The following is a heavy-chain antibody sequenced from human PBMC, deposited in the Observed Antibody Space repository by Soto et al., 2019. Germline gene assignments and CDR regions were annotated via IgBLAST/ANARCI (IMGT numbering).Heavy chain of an antibody. J-gene: IGHJ4*02. CDR1: EFTFSNYA. CDR3: ARGYSSSWYSGVYYDSSGPYYFDY. V-gene: IGHV3-23*01. Sequence: WGSLRLSCAASEFTFSNYAMSWVRQAPGKGLEWVSSISDNGGTTYYADSVKGRFTISRDNSKNQFSLKLSSVTAADTAVYYCARGYSSSWYSGVYYDSSGPYYFDYWGQGTLVTVSS. CDR2: ISDNGGTT. D-gene: IGHD6-13*01.